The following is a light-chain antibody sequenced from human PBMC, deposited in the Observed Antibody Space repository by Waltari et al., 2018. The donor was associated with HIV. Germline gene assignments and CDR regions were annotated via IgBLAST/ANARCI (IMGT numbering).Light chain of an antibody. CDR3: QSADSSGTYVV. V-gene: IGLV3-25*03. Sequence: SYELTQPPSVSVSPGQTARITCSGDALPKQYAHWYQQKPGQAPVPVIDKDSERPSGIPERFSGSSSGTTVTLTISGVQAEDEADYYCQSADSSGTYVVFGGGTKLTVL. J-gene: IGLJ2*01. CDR2: KDS. CDR1: ALPKQY.